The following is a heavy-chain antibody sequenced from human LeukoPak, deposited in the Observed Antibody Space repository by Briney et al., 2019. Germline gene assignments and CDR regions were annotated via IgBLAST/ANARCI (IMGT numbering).Heavy chain of an antibody. CDR1: GGSISSGGYS. Sequence: PSETLSLTCAVSGGSISSGGYSWSWIRQPPGKGLEWIGYIYLSGSTYYNPSLKSRVTISVDRSKNQFSLKLSSVTAADTAVYYCARVTPLGYCSSTSCYAGLGTFDIWGQGTMVTVSS. CDR3: ARVTPLGYCSSTSCYAGLGTFDI. D-gene: IGHD2-2*01. CDR2: IYLSGST. V-gene: IGHV4-30-2*01. J-gene: IGHJ3*02.